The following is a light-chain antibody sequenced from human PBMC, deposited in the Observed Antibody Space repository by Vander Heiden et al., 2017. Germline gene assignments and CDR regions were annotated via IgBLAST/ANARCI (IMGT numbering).Light chain of an antibody. J-gene: IGKJ1*01. CDR3: QHYNDWPPTWT. Sequence: EIVMTQSPVTLSVSPGEKATLSCGASQRVGSNLAWYQQKPGQAPRLLIHGASTRATGIPARFSGSGSGTEFTLTISNLQSEDFAVYYCQHYNDWPPTWTFGQGTKVEIK. CDR1: QRVGSN. CDR2: GAS. V-gene: IGKV3-15*01.